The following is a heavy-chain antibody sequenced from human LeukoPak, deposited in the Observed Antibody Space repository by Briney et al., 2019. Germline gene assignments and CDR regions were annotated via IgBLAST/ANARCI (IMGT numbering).Heavy chain of an antibody. CDR2: IYYSGNT. CDR1: GGSITDQY. Sequence: PSQTLSLTCAVSGGSITDQYRSWIRQPPGKALEWIGYIYYSGNTDYNPSLKSRVSISEDTSKHQFSLTLSSVTAADTAVYYCARGGVGARYTYFDTWGQGILITVST. D-gene: IGHD1-26*01. V-gene: IGHV4-59*11. CDR3: ARGGVGARYTYFDT. J-gene: IGHJ4*02.